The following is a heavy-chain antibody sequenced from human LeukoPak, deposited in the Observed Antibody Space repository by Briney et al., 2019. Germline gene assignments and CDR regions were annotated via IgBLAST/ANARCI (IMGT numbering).Heavy chain of an antibody. D-gene: IGHD1-26*01. CDR2: IYTTGST. Sequence: SETLSLTCTVSGGSISSGSYYWSWIRQPAGKGLEWIGRIYTTGSTNYNPSLQSRVTISLDTSKNQFSLKLSSVTAADTAMYYCARGEGGATESGVFDIWGQGTMVTVTS. CDR1: GGSISSGSYY. J-gene: IGHJ3*02. V-gene: IGHV4-61*02. CDR3: ARGEGGATESGVFDI.